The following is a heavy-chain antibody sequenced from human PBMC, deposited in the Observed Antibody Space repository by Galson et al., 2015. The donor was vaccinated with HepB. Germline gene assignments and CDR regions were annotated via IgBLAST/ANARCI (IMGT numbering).Heavy chain of an antibody. CDR2: ISAYNGNT. D-gene: IGHD2-21*01. Sequence: SVKVSCKASGYTFTSYGISWVRQAPGQGLEWMGWISAYNGNTNYAQKLQGRVTMTTDTSTSTAYMELRSLRSDDTAVYYCARNPEGLVVVRHFDYWGQGTLVTVSS. V-gene: IGHV1-18*04. CDR1: GYTFTSYG. J-gene: IGHJ4*02. CDR3: ARNPEGLVVVRHFDY.